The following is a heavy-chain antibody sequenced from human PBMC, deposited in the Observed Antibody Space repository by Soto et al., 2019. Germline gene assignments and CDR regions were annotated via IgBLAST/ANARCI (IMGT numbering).Heavy chain of an antibody. CDR2: ISAYNGNT. Sequence: ASVKVSCKASGYTFTSYGISWVRQAPGQGLEWMGWISAYNGNTNYAQKLQGRVTVTTDTSTSTAYMELRSLRSDDTAVYYCARARSGYYYDSSGYSDYWGQGTLVTVSS. V-gene: IGHV1-18*04. J-gene: IGHJ4*02. CDR3: ARARSGYYYDSSGYSDY. D-gene: IGHD3-22*01. CDR1: GYTFTSYG.